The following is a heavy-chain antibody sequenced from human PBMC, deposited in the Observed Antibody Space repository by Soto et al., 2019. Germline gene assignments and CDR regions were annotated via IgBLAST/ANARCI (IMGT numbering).Heavy chain of an antibody. Sequence: SVKVSCQTSGGTFSTFGISWVRQAPGQGLEWMGGIIPFFGTAEYSQKFEDRITITADESTNTVYMDLRSLTSEDTAIYYCARTAPMDAGDKYYYDFWGQGALVTAPQ. CDR1: GGTFSTFG. CDR2: IIPFFGTA. V-gene: IGHV1-69*13. CDR3: ARTAPMDAGDKYYYDF. J-gene: IGHJ4*02. D-gene: IGHD3-16*01.